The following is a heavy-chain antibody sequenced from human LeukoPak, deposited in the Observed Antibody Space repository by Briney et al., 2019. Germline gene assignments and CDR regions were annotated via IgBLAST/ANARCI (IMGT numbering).Heavy chain of an antibody. Sequence: ASVKVSCKTSGYTFIDDYIHWVRQAPGQGLEFMGWINPDSGFTNYAQKFKGRVTMTRDTSISTAYLEVRGLRSDDTAVYCAPTSKAYTSNWNVWGQGTLVTVSS. CDR1: GYTFIDDY. CDR2: INPDSGFT. J-gene: IGHJ4*02. D-gene: IGHD1-20*01. V-gene: IGHV1-2*02. CDR3: PTSKAYTSNWNV.